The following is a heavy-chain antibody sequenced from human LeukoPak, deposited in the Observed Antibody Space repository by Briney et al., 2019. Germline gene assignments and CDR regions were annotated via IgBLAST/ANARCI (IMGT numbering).Heavy chain of an antibody. J-gene: IGHJ4*02. V-gene: IGHV1-69*05. D-gene: IGHD1-1*01. CDR1: GGTFSSYA. CDR2: IIPIFGTA. Sequence: SVKVSCKASGGTFSSYAISWVRQAPGQGREWMGRIIPIFGTANYAQKFQGRVTITTDESTSTAYMELSSLRSEDTAVFYCARERLERRPYYFDYWGQGTLVTVYS. CDR3: ARERLERRPYYFDY.